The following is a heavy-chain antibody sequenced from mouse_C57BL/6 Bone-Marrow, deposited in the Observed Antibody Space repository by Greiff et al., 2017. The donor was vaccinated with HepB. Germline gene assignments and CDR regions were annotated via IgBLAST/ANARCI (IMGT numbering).Heavy chain of an antibody. CDR3: LLGFAY. V-gene: IGHV5-17*01. CDR1: GFTFSDYG. J-gene: IGHJ3*01. Sequence: EVNLVESGGGLVKPGGSLKLSCAASGFTFSDYGMHWVRQAPEKGLEWVAYISSGSSTIYYADTGKGRFTITRDKANTTLFLQMTSLRSEDTAMYYSLLGFAYWGQGTLVTVSA. D-gene: IGHD3-1*01. CDR2: ISSGSSTI.